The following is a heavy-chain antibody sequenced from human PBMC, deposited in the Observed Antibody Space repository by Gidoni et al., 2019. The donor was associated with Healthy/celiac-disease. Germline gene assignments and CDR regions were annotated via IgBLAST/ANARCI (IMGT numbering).Heavy chain of an antibody. V-gene: IGHV4-4*02. Sequence: QVQLQESGPGLVKPSGTLSLTCAVSGGSLSSSNWWRWVRQPPGKGLEWIGEIYHSGSTNYNPSLKSRVTISVDKSKNQFSLKLSSVTAADTAVYYCARVKMGFLEWSPDYYYYGMDVWGQGTTVTVSS. CDR1: GGSLSSSNW. CDR3: ARVKMGFLEWSPDYYYYGMDV. J-gene: IGHJ6*02. D-gene: IGHD3-3*01. CDR2: IYHSGST.